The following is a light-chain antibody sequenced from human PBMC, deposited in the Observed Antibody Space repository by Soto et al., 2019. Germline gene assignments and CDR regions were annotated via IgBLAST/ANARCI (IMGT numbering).Light chain of an antibody. CDR1: QNVTSN. V-gene: IGKV3-15*01. CDR2: GAS. CDR3: QQYNKWPPET. J-gene: IGKJ1*01. Sequence: TVLTQSPGTLSLSPGERATLSCRASQNVTSNLLVWYQQHPGQAPRLLIYGASSRATGIPARFSGSGSGTEFTLTISSLQSEDFAVYYCQQYNKWPPETFGQGTKVEIK.